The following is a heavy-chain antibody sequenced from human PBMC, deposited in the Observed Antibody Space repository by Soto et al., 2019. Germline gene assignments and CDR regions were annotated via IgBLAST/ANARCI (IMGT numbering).Heavy chain of an antibody. J-gene: IGHJ4*02. CDR2: INPSGGST. D-gene: IGHD2-2*01. CDR3: ARDPADIVVVPAALDY. Sequence: ASVKVSCKASGYTFTSYYMHWVRQAPGQGLEWMGIINPSGGSTSYAQKFQGRVTMTRDTSTSTVYMELSSLRSEDTAVYYCARDPADIVVVPAALDYWGQGTLVTVSS. V-gene: IGHV1-46*03. CDR1: GYTFTSYY.